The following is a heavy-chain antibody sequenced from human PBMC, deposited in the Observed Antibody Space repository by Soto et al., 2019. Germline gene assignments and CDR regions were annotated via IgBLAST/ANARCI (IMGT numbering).Heavy chain of an antibody. Sequence: PSETVSLTCTVSGGSVSSGSHYRSWIRQPPGKGLEWLGYIYYSGSTNYNPSLKSRVTISVDTSKNQFSLKLSSVTAADTAVYYCARHLTYCSAGSCYSDFPYYGMDVWGQGTTVTVSS. CDR2: IYYSGST. CDR3: ARHLTYCSAGSCYSDFPYYGMDV. CDR1: GGSVSSGSHY. J-gene: IGHJ6*02. V-gene: IGHV4-61*01. D-gene: IGHD2-15*01.